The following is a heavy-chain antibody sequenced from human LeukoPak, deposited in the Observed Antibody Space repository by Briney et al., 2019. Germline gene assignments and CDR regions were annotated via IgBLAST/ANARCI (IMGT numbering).Heavy chain of an antibody. CDR1: GFTFDDYA. CDR3: AKDGIAAAGTYYYYGMDV. CDR2: ISWNSGSI. D-gene: IGHD6-13*01. Sequence: GGSLRLSCAASGFTFDDYAMHWVRQAPGKGLEWVSGISWNSGSIGYADSVKGRFTISRDYAKNSLYLQMNSLRAEDTALYYCAKDGIAAAGTYYYYGMDVWGQGTTVTVSS. J-gene: IGHJ6*02. V-gene: IGHV3-9*01.